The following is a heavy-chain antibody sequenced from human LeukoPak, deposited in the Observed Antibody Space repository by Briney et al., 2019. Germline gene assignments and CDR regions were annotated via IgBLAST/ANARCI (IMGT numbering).Heavy chain of an antibody. CDR2: MNPNSGNT. CDR1: GYTFTSYD. CDR3: ARGATTADAFDI. V-gene: IGHV1-8*03. J-gene: IGHJ3*02. Sequence: GASVKVSCKASGYTFTSYDINWVRQATGQGLEWMGWMNPNSGNTGYAQKFQGRVTITRNTSISTAYMELSSPRSEDTAVYYCARGATTADAFDIWGQGTMVTVSS. D-gene: IGHD5-24*01.